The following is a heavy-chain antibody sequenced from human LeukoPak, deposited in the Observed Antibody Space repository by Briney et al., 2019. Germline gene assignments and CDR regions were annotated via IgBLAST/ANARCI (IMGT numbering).Heavy chain of an antibody. Sequence: VGSLRLSCAASGFTFSSYWMHWVRQAPGKGLVCVSLISSDGTITSYADSVKGRFTISRDNGMKTLYLQMNSLRAEDTAVYYCARGPSGYSSSWGQGTLVTVSS. D-gene: IGHD3-22*01. CDR2: ISSDGTIT. V-gene: IGHV3-74*01. J-gene: IGHJ5*02. CDR1: GFTFSSYW. CDR3: ARGPSGYSSS.